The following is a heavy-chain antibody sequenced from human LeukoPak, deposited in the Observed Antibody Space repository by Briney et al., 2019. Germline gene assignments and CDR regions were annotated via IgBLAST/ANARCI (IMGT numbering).Heavy chain of an antibody. CDR1: GGSISSGGYS. CDR3: ARVEQQLGHLDY. Sequence: SQTLSLTCAVSGGSISSGGYSWSWIPQPPGKGLEWIGYIYHSGSTYYNPSLKSRVTISVDRSKNQFSLKLSSVTAADTAVYYCARVEQQLGHLDYWGQGTLVTVSS. CDR2: IYHSGST. J-gene: IGHJ4*02. D-gene: IGHD6-13*01. V-gene: IGHV4-30-2*01.